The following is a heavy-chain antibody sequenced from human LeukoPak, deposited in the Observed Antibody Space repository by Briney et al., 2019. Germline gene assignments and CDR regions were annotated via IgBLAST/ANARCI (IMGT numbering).Heavy chain of an antibody. D-gene: IGHD3-9*01. Sequence: GSLRLSCAASEVTFSSYSMNWVRQAPRKGLERVSSISSSSRYRYYADSVKGRFTISIDNAKNSLYLQMNSLRAEDTAVYYCARDHWDILTGYYIDYWGQGTLVTVSS. J-gene: IGHJ4*02. CDR1: EVTFSSYS. CDR3: ARDHWDILTGYYIDY. CDR2: ISSSSRYR. V-gene: IGHV3-21*01.